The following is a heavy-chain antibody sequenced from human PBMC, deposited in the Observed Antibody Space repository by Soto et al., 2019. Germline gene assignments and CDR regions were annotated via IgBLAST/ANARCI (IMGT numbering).Heavy chain of an antibody. D-gene: IGHD3-22*01. V-gene: IGHV3-30*18. J-gene: IGHJ4*02. CDR2: ISYDGSNK. Sequence: QPGGSLRVSCAASGFTFSSYGMHWVRQAPGKGLEWVAVISYDGSNKYYADSVKGRFTISRDNSKNTLYLQMNSLRAEDTAVYYCAKDRLVNYYDSSGPIDYWGQGTLVTVSS. CDR3: AKDRLVNYYDSSGPIDY. CDR1: GFTFSSYG.